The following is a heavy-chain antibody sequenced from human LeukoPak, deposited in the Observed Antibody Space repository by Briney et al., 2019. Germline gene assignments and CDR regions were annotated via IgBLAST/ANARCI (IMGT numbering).Heavy chain of an antibody. J-gene: IGHJ4*02. V-gene: IGHV1-2*02. CDR2: INPNSGGT. CDR1: GDTFTSYA. Sequence: ASVKVSCKASGDTFTSYAITWVRQAPGQGLEWMGWINPNSGGTNYAQKFQGRVTMTRDTSISTAYMELSRLRSDDTAVYSCARPGTLGYSGNYYYFDYWGQGTLVTVSS. CDR3: ARPGTLGYSGNYYYFDY. D-gene: IGHD1-26*01.